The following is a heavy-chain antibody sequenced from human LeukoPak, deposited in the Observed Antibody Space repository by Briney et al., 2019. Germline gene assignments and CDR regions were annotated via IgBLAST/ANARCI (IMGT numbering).Heavy chain of an antibody. D-gene: IGHD6-13*01. CDR2: IIPIFGTA. V-gene: IGHV1-69*13. J-gene: IGHJ4*02. CDR1: GGTFSSYA. Sequence: ASVKVSCKASGGTFSSYAISWVRQAPGQGIEWMGGIIPIFGTANYAQKFQGRVTITADESTSTAYMELSSLRSEDTAVYYCARDDSEAGIDYWGQGTLVTVSS. CDR3: ARDDSEAGIDY.